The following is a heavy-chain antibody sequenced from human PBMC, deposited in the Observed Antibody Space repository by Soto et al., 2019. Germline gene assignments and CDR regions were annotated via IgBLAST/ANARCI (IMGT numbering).Heavy chain of an antibody. CDR3: ARGSIAVAGTMDY. Sequence: GASVKVSCKASGYTFTGYYMHWVRQAPGQGLEWMGWINPNSGGTNYAQKFQGRVTMTRDTSISTAYMELSRLRSDDTAVYYCARGSIAVAGTMDYWGQGTLVTVSS. V-gene: IGHV1-2*02. CDR1: GYTFTGYY. D-gene: IGHD6-19*01. J-gene: IGHJ4*02. CDR2: INPNSGGT.